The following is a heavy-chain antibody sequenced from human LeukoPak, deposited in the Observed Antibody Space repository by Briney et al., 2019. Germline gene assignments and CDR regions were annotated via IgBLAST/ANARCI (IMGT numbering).Heavy chain of an antibody. CDR1: GYTFTSYG. Sequence: ASVKVSCKASGYTFTSYGISWVRQAPGQGPEWMGWISAYNGNTNYAQKLQGRVTITTDESTSTAYMELSSLRSEDTAVYYCAYGLALTGWFDPWGQGTLVTVSS. D-gene: IGHD3/OR15-3a*01. V-gene: IGHV1-18*01. CDR2: ISAYNGNT. CDR3: AYGLALTGWFDP. J-gene: IGHJ5*02.